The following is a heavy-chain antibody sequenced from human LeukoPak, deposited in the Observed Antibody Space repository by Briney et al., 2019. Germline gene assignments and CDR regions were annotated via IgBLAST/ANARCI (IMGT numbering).Heavy chain of an antibody. CDR1: GYTLTDYF. D-gene: IGHD1-14*01. Sequence: VSVTVSCKASGYTLTDYFMHWVRLAPGQGSEWMGIIFPSGGTTSYPQKFQGRVTMTRDTSASTVYMELSSLKSEDTAVYFCARERPHSHHFDYWGQGTLVTVSS. CDR2: IFPSGGTT. J-gene: IGHJ4*02. CDR3: ARERPHSHHFDY. V-gene: IGHV1-46*01.